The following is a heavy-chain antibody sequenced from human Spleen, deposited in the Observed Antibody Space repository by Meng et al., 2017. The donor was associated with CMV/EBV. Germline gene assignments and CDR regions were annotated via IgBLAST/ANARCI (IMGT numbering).Heavy chain of an antibody. CDR3: ARLARGDTVTPYYFYYGMDV. J-gene: IGHJ6*02. Sequence: GSLRLSCAVSGASISSSNWWSWVRQPPGKGLEWIGKIYHSGSTNYNPSLKSRVTISVDRSKNQFSLKLSSVTAADTAVYYCARLARGDTVTPYYFYYGMDVWGQGTTVTVSS. D-gene: IGHD4-17*01. V-gene: IGHV4-4*02. CDR1: GASISSSNW. CDR2: IYHSGST.